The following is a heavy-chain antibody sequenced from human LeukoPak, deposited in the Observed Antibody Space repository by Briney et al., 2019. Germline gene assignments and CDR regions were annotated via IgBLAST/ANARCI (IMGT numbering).Heavy chain of an antibody. V-gene: IGHV4-39*01. Sequence: SETLSLTCAVYGGSFSGYYWGWIRQPPGKGLEWIASIYYSGSAYYNPSLKSRVIISVDTSKNQLSLKLSSLTAADTAVYYCARHEYSGSYYGLSWFDPWGQGTLVTVSS. CDR1: GGSFSGYY. J-gene: IGHJ5*02. CDR3: ARHEYSGSYYGLSWFDP. CDR2: IYYSGSA. D-gene: IGHD1-26*01.